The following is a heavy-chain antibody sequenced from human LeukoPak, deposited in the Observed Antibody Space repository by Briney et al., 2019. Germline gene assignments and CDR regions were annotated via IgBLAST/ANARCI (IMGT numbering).Heavy chain of an antibody. CDR3: AKGRGILSPDY. D-gene: IGHD2-15*01. CDR1: GFTFGDYA. V-gene: IGHV3-23*01. J-gene: IGHJ4*02. Sequence: GVSLRLSCAASGFTFGDYAMTWVRQAPGKGLEWVSAISSSGDTTYYADSVKGRFTISRDNSKNTLYLQMNFLRAEDTAVYYCAKGRGILSPDYWGQGTLVTVSS. CDR2: ISSSGDTT.